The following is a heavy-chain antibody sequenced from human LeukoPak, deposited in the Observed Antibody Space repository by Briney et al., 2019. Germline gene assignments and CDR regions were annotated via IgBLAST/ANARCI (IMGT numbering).Heavy chain of an antibody. CDR3: ARGTFCGGDCYSAGFDS. CDR2: IDSSGRSK. D-gene: IGHD2-21*02. J-gene: IGHJ4*02. CDR1: GFIFSTHE. Sequence: GGSLRLSCAASGFIFSTHEMTWVRQAPGKGLEWISFIDSSGRSKFYADSVRGRFTISRDNAKNSVYLQMSSLRVEDTALYYCARGTFCGGDCYSAGFDSWGQGTLVTVSS. V-gene: IGHV3-48*03.